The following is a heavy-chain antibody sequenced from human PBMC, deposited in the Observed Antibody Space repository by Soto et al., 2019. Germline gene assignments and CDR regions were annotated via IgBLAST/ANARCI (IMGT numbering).Heavy chain of an antibody. J-gene: IGHJ4*02. V-gene: IGHV4-4*02. CDR2: IFHEGNI. D-gene: IGHD5-18*01. CDR3: GRGRQSGYSWCFGY. CDR1: GDSIDSTDW. Sequence: SECLSLTCAVSGDSIDSTDWSEWVRQTPEKGLEWIGEIFHEGNIIYNPSLKSRVTISVDKSKNQLSLELTSVTAADTALYYCGRGRQSGYSWCFGYWGQGILVNVSS.